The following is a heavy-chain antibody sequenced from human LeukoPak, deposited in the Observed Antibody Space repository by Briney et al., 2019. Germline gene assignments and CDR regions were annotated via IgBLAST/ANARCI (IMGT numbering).Heavy chain of an antibody. D-gene: IGHD2-21*02. Sequence: PGGALRLSCAASSFTFNNYAMPWVRQAPGKGLEWVAVMSHDGNSNYDADSVKGRFTISRDNSRNTLYLQMNSLRAEDTAVYYCARPSYCSGDCYSSDISPFDYWAQGTLVTVSS. V-gene: IGHV3-30*03. CDR1: SFTFNNYA. CDR3: ARPSYCSGDCYSSDISPFDY. CDR2: MSHDGNSN. J-gene: IGHJ4*02.